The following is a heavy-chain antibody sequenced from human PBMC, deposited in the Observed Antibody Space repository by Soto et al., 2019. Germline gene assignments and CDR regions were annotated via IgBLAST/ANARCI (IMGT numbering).Heavy chain of an antibody. D-gene: IGHD2-21*01. J-gene: IGHJ4*02. V-gene: IGHV4-30-4*01. CDR3: ARVFRKNRPHDY. CDR2: IYYSGST. Sequence: SETLSLTCTVSGGSISSGDYYWILIRQPPGKGLEWIGYIYYSGSTYYNPSLKSRVTISVDTSKNQFSLKLSSVTAADTAVYYCARVFRKNRPHDYWGQGTLVTVSS. CDR1: GGSISSGDYY.